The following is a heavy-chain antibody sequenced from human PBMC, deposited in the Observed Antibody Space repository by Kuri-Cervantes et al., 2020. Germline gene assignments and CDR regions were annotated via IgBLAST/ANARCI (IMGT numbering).Heavy chain of an antibody. D-gene: IGHD6-13*01. V-gene: IGHV1-2*02. CDR2: INPNSGGT. Sequence: ASVKVSCKASGYTFTGYYMHWVRQAPGQGLEWMGWINPNSGGTNYAQKFQGRVTMTRDTSISTAYMELSRLRSDDTAVYYCARDSSSWRAPLDYWGQGTLVTVSS. J-gene: IGHJ4*02. CDR1: GYTFTGYY. CDR3: ARDSSSWRAPLDY.